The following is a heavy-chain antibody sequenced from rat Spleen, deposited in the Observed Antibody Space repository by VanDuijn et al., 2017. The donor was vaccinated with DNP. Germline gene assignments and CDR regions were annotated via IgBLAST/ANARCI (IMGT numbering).Heavy chain of an antibody. V-gene: IGHV5-20*01. Sequence: EVQLVESGGGLVQPGRSLKLSCIASGFTFSDYNMAWVRQAPKKGLEWVASISNTGDNTYYSDSVKGRFSLSRDNAKSTLYLQVNSLRSEDTATYYCIRDTAYWGQGTLVTVSS. J-gene: IGHJ3*01. CDR3: IRDTAY. CDR2: ISNTGDNT. CDR1: GFTFSDYN.